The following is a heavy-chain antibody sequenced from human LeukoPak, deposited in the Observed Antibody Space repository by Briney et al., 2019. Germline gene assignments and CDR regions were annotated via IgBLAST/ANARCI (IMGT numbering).Heavy chain of an antibody. Sequence: SGPTLVNPTQTLTLTCTFSGFSLSTSGMCVSWIRQPPGKALEWLARIDWDDDKYYSTSLKTRLTISKDTCKNQVVLTLTNMDPVDTATYYCARIYRYDSSAAGFDPWGQGTLVTVSS. D-gene: IGHD3-22*01. CDR3: ARIYRYDSSAAGFDP. V-gene: IGHV2-70*11. CDR1: GFSLSTSGMC. CDR2: IDWDDDK. J-gene: IGHJ5*02.